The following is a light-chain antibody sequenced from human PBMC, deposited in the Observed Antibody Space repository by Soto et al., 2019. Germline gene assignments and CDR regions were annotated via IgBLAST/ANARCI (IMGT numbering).Light chain of an antibody. Sequence: AIQMTQSPSSLPASVGDRVTITCRASQGIRDELGWYQQKAGKAPNLLISAASSLQSGVPSRFSGRGSGTDFTLTISSLQPEDFATYYCLQDYDYPRTFGQGTKVELK. CDR3: LQDYDYPRT. CDR1: QGIRDE. CDR2: AAS. V-gene: IGKV1-6*01. J-gene: IGKJ1*01.